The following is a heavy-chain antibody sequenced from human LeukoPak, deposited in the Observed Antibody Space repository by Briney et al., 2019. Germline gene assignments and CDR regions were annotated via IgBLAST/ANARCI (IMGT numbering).Heavy chain of an antibody. Sequence: QPGGSLRLSCVASGFTFSSYAMSWVRQAPGKGLEWVSAISGSGGSAYYADSVKGRFTISRDNANNALSLQMNSLRLEDTAVYYCARQGSSLKYYHTYMDVWGNGTTVIVSS. J-gene: IGHJ6*03. CDR1: GFTFSSYA. D-gene: IGHD2/OR15-2a*01. V-gene: IGHV3-23*01. CDR3: ARQGSSLKYYHTYMDV. CDR2: ISGSGGSA.